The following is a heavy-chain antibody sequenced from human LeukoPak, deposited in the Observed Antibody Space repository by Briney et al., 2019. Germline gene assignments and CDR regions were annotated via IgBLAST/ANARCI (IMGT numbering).Heavy chain of an antibody. J-gene: IGHJ4*02. CDR2: INPNNGGT. Sequence: ASVKVSCKASGYSFTGYYINWVRQAPGQGLEWMGWINPNNGGTNQLQKFQGRVTMTRDTSISTAYMELSSLISDDTAVYYCARYSNSGGDYWGQGTLVTVSP. V-gene: IGHV1-2*02. CDR1: GYSFTGYY. CDR3: ARYSNSGGDY. D-gene: IGHD6-6*01.